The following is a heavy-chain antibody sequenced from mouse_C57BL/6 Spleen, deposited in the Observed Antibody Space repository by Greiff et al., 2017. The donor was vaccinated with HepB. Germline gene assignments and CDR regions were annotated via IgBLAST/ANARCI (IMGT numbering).Heavy chain of an antibody. J-gene: IGHJ4*01. Sequence: QVQLQESGAELARPGASVKLSCKASGYTFTSYGISWVKQRTGQGLEWIGEIYPRSGNTYYNEKFKGKATLTEDKSSSTAYMELRSLTSEESAVYFCARYPLIYYYGSNYAMDYWGQGTSVTVSS. V-gene: IGHV1-81*01. CDR2: IYPRSGNT. D-gene: IGHD1-1*01. CDR3: ARYPLIYYYGSNYAMDY. CDR1: GYTFTSYG.